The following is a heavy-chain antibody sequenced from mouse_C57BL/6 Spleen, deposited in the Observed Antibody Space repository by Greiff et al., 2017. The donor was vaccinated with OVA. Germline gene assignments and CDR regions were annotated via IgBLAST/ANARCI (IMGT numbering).Heavy chain of an antibody. CDR1: GFTFSDYG. D-gene: IGHD1-1*01. CDR2: ISSGSSTI. CDR3: ASPLLPYAMDY. Sequence: EVKLVESGGGLVKPGGSLKLSCAASGFTFSDYGMHWVRQAPEKGLEWVAYISSGSSTIHYADTVKGRFTISRDNAKNTLFLQMTSLRSEDTAMYYCASPLLPYAMDYWGQGTSVTVSS. J-gene: IGHJ4*01. V-gene: IGHV5-17*01.